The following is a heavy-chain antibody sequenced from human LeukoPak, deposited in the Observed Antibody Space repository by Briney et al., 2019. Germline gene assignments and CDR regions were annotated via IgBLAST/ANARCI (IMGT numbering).Heavy chain of an antibody. V-gene: IGHV1-18*01. CDR1: GYTFTSYG. J-gene: IGHJ6*03. Sequence: ASVKVSCKASGYTFTSYGISWVRQAPGQGLEWMGWITPKNGNTKYARKLQGRVTMTTDTSTNTAYMELRSLRSDDTAVYYCARVVSRPGYYYMDVWGKGTTVTVSS. CDR3: ARVVSRPGYYYMDV. D-gene: IGHD3-16*02. CDR2: ITPKNGNT.